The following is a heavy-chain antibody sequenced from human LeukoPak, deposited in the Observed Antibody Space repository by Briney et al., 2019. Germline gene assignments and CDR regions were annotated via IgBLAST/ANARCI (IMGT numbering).Heavy chain of an antibody. V-gene: IGHV4-39*01. J-gene: IGHJ4*02. CDR2: IYYSGST. CDR1: GGSISSSSYY. CDR3: ARSLYTGNYFDY. D-gene: IGHD1-1*01. Sequence: PSETLSLTCTVSGGSISSSSYYWGWIRQPPGKGLEWIGSIYYSGSTYYNPSLKSRVTISVDTSKNQFSLKLSSVTAADTAVYYCARSLYTGNYFDYWGQGTLVTVSS.